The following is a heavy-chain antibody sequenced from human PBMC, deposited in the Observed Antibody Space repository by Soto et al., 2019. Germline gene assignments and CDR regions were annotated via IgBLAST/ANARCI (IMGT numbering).Heavy chain of an antibody. CDR1: GGSVSSGSYY. D-gene: IGHD3-16*01. Sequence: QVQLQESGPGLVKPSETLSLTCTVSGGSVSSGSYYWSWIRQPPGKGLEWIGRTYYSGRTNYNPSLNSRVNISVDTSKTQVTRKLSSVTAADTAVYYCARDFWAYTPDCWGQGTLVTVSS. CDR2: TYYSGRT. J-gene: IGHJ4*02. CDR3: ARDFWAYTPDC. V-gene: IGHV4-61*01.